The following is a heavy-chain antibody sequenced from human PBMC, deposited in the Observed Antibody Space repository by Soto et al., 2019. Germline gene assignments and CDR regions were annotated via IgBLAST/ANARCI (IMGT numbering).Heavy chain of an antibody. CDR3: AREAPRYAFDI. CDR2: IWYDGSNK. J-gene: IGHJ3*02. Sequence: SLRLSCAASGFTFSSYGMHWVRQAPGKGLEWVAVIWYDGSNKYYADSVKGRFTISRDNSKNTLYLQMNSLRAEDTAVYYCAREAPRYAFDIWGQGTMVTVSS. V-gene: IGHV3-33*01. CDR1: GFTFSSYG. D-gene: IGHD6-6*01.